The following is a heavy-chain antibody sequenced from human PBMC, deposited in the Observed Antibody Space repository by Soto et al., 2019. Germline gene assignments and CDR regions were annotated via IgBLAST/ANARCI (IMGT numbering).Heavy chain of an antibody. CDR1: GFSLSSSGVG. Sequence: QITLKESGPTLVKPTQTLTLTCTFSGFSLSSSGVGVGWIRQPPGKALEWVALIYWDDTKRYSPSLKRGLTITKDTYKNPVVLTMTNIEPVDTATYYCAHIRVTMIVGAGYFQHWGQGTLVTVSS. CDR2: IYWDDTK. CDR3: AHIRVTMIVGAGYFQH. D-gene: IGHD3-22*01. V-gene: IGHV2-5*02. J-gene: IGHJ1*01.